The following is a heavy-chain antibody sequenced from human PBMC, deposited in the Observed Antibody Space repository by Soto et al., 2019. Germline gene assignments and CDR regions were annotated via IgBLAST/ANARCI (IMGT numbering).Heavy chain of an antibody. CDR2: IYPADSDS. CDR1: GYSSDNYW. D-gene: IGHD1-26*01. CDR3: VRYRSRDYYYGMDV. Sequence: PGESLKISCEGSGYSSDNYWIGWVRQMPGKGLEWMAIIYPADSDSRYSPSFQGQVTISADQSISTAYLQWSSLRASDTAIYYCVRYRSRDYYYGMDVWGQGTTVTVSS. V-gene: IGHV5-51*01. J-gene: IGHJ6*02.